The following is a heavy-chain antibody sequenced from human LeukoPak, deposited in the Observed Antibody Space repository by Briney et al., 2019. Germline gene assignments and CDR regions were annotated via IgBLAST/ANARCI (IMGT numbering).Heavy chain of an antibody. Sequence: PGGSLRLSCAASGFSFSSYWMSWVRQGPGKGLEWVANIKQDGSEKYYVDSVKGRFTISRDNAKNSLYLQMNSLRAEDTAVYYCARDFLTNWFDPWGQGTLVTVSS. CDR2: IKQDGSEK. D-gene: IGHD3-3*01. J-gene: IGHJ5*02. V-gene: IGHV3-7*01. CDR3: ARDFLTNWFDP. CDR1: GFSFSSYW.